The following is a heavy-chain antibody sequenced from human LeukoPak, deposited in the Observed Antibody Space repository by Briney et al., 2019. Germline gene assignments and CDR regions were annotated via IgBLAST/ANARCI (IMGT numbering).Heavy chain of an antibody. V-gene: IGHV1-69*04. CDR2: IIPILGIA. CDR1: GGTFSSYA. J-gene: IGHJ6*02. Sequence: SVKASCRASGGTFSSYAISWVRQAPGQGLEWRGRIIPILGIANYAQKFQGRVTITADKSTSTADMELSSLRSEDPAVYYCARGDSSGYYYYYGMDVWGQGTTVTVSS. D-gene: IGHD3-22*01. CDR3: ARGDSSGYYYYYGMDV.